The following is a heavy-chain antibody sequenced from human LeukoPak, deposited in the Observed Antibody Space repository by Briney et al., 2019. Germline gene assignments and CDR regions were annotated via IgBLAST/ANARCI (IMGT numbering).Heavy chain of an antibody. CDR2: FDPEDGET. V-gene: IGHV1-24*01. J-gene: IGHJ4*02. CDR1: GYTLTELS. Sequence: ASVKVSCKVSGYTLTELSMHWVRQAPGKGLEWMGGFDPEDGETIYAQKFQGRVTMTRDTSISTAYMELSRLRSDDTAVYYCARVDGGNRFDYWGQGTLVTVSS. D-gene: IGHD4-23*01. CDR3: ARVDGGNRFDY.